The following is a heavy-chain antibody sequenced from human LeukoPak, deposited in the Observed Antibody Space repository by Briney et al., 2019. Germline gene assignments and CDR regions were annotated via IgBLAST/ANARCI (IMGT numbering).Heavy chain of an antibody. J-gene: IGHJ3*02. V-gene: IGHV3-64*01. CDR2: ISSNGDST. D-gene: IGHD4-17*01. Sequence: GGSLRLSCVASGFTFSTYWMYWVRQAPGKGLEYVSGISSNGDSTYYANSVKGSFTVSRDNSKNTLYLQMGSLRAEDMAVYYCARGVTTTSWSAFDIWGQGTMVTVSS. CDR1: GFTFSTYW. CDR3: ARGVTTTSWSAFDI.